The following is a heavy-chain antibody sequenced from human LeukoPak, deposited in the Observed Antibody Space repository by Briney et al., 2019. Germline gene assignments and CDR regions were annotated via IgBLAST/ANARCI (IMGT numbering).Heavy chain of an antibody. CDR2: ISSSGSTI. CDR3: ARAGYCTNGVCRGDFDY. CDR1: GFTFSSYE. Sequence: GGSLRLSCAASGFTFSSYEMNWVRQAPGKRLEWVSYISSSGSTIYYADSVKGRFTISRDNAKNSLYLQMNSLGAEDTAVYYCARAGYCTNGVCRGDFDYWGQGTLVTVSS. D-gene: IGHD2-8*01. V-gene: IGHV3-48*03. J-gene: IGHJ4*02.